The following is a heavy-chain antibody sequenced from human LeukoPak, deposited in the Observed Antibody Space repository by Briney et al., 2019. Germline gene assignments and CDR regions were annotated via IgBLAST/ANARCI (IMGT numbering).Heavy chain of an antibody. CDR2: IIPIFGTA. D-gene: IGHD6-13*01. CDR1: GGTFSSYA. J-gene: IGHJ3*02. Sequence: GASVNVSCKASGGTFSSYAISWVRQAPGQGLEWMGGIIPIFGTANYAQKFQGRVTMTRDTSTSTVYMELSSLRSEDTAVYYCARGAGSYSSSRDAFDIWGQGTMVTVSS. V-gene: IGHV1-69*05. CDR3: ARGAGSYSSSRDAFDI.